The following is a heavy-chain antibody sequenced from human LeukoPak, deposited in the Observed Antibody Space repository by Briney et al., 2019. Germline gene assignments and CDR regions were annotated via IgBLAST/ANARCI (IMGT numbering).Heavy chain of an antibody. J-gene: IGHJ4*02. V-gene: IGHV3-48*03. CDR2: ISGSGSTT. Sequence: GGSLRLSCAASGFTVSNYEMIWVRQAPGKGLEWISYISGSGSTTYNADSVKGRFTASRDNAQNSLYLQMSSLRVEDTAVYYCARGGYGDYACSYWGQGTLVTVSS. CDR1: GFTVSNYE. D-gene: IGHD4-17*01. CDR3: ARGGYGDYACSY.